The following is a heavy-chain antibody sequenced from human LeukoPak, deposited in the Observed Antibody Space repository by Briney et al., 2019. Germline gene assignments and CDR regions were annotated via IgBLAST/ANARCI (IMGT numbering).Heavy chain of an antibody. CDR2: INPSGGST. J-gene: IGHJ3*02. Sequence: GASVKVSCKASGYTFTSYYMHWVRQAPRQGLEWMGIINPSGGSTSYAQKFQGRVTMTRDTSTSTVYMELSSLRSEDTAVYYCARDRETRGRDSSGWYRGAFDIWGQGTMVTVSS. D-gene: IGHD6-19*01. CDR1: GYTFTSYY. V-gene: IGHV1-46*01. CDR3: ARDRETRGRDSSGWYRGAFDI.